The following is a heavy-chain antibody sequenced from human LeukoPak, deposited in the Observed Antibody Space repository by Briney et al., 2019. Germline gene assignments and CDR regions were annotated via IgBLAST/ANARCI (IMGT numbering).Heavy chain of an antibody. D-gene: IGHD5-18*01. CDR3: ARVMEGGYSYGGRDY. J-gene: IGHJ4*02. Sequence: PGGSLRLSCAASGFTFSSYAMHWVRQAPGKGLEWVAVISYDGSNKYYADSVKGRFTISRDNSKNTLYLQMNSLRAEDTAVYYCARVMEGGYSYGGRDYWGQGTLVTVSS. CDR1: GFTFSSYA. V-gene: IGHV3-30*04. CDR2: ISYDGSNK.